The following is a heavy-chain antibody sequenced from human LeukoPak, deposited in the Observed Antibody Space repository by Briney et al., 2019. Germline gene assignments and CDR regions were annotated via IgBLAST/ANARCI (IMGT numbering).Heavy chain of an antibody. CDR3: AKRASSGPVDY. CDR2: ISGSGDST. V-gene: IGHV3-23*01. CDR1: GFTCSSYA. D-gene: IGHD3-22*01. Sequence: QSGGSLRLSCAASGFTCSSYAMSWVRQAPGKGLEWVSAISGSGDSTYYGDSVKGRFTISRDNSKNTLYLQMNSLRAEDTAVYYCAKRASSGPVDYWGQGTLVTVSS. J-gene: IGHJ4*02.